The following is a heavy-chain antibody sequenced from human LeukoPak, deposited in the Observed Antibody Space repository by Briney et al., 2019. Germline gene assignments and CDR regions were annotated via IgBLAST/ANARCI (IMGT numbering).Heavy chain of an antibody. CDR3: ARPLGYCSGGSCYPFDN. CDR1: GFTFSNYW. CDR2: IKRDGSNK. D-gene: IGHD2-15*01. Sequence: QPGGSLRLSCAASGFTFSNYWMSWVRQAPGKGLEWVANIKRDGSNKYYADSVKGRFTISRDNAKNSLYLQMNSLRAEDTAVYYCARPLGYCSGGSCYPFDNWGQGTLVTVSS. V-gene: IGHV3-7*01. J-gene: IGHJ4*02.